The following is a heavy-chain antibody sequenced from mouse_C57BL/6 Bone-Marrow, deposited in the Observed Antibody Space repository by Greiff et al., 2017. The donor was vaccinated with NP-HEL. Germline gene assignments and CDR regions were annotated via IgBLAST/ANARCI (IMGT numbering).Heavy chain of an antibody. CDR2: IYPRSGNT. CDR1: GYTFTSYG. D-gene: IGHD1-1*01. CDR3: ARNDYGSSLWYFDV. V-gene: IGHV1-81*01. Sequence: VKLMESGAELARPGASVKLSCKASGYTFTSYGISWVKQRTGQGLEWIGEIYPRSGNTYYNEKFKGKATLTADKSSSTAYMELRSLTSEDSAVYFCARNDYGSSLWYFDVWGTGTTVTVSS. J-gene: IGHJ1*03.